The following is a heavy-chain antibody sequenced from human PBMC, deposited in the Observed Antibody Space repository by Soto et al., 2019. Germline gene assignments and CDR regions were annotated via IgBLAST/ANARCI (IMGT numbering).Heavy chain of an antibody. CDR3: AKERSSGWSFDY. D-gene: IGHD6-19*01. J-gene: IGHJ4*02. Sequence: EVPLLESGGGLVQPGGSLRLSCAASGFTFSTYAMNWVRQAPGKGLEWVSGISGSGDSTYYADSVKGRFTVSRDNSKNTLYLHMNSLSAEDTAVFYCAKERSSGWSFDYWGQGTLVTVSS. CDR1: GFTFSTYA. CDR2: ISGSGDST. V-gene: IGHV3-23*01.